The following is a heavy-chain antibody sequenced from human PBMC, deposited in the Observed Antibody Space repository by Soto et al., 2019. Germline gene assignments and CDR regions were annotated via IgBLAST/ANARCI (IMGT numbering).Heavy chain of an antibody. V-gene: IGHV3-11*06. CDR1: GFTFSDYY. Sequence: GGSLRLSCAASGFTFSDYYMSWIRQAPGKGLMWVSYISSSSSNTTYADSVKGRFTISRDNAKNTLYLQMNSLRAEDTAVYYCAKDLEIQLWSSYYYYGMDVWGQGTTVTVSS. J-gene: IGHJ6*02. CDR3: AKDLEIQLWSSYYYYGMDV. CDR2: ISSSSSNT. D-gene: IGHD5-18*01.